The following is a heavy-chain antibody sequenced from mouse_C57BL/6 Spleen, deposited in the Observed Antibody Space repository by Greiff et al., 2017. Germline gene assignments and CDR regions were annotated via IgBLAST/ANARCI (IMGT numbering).Heavy chain of an antibody. CDR3: AIDDYDVAWFAY. V-gene: IGHV3-6*01. D-gene: IGHD2-4*01. CDR1: GYSITSGYY. Sequence: EVQVVESGPGLVKPSQSLSLTCSVTGYSITSGYYWNWIRQFPGNKLEWMGYRSYDGSNNYNPYLKNRISITHATSKNQFFLKLNSVTPEDTATYYSAIDDYDVAWFAYWGQGTLVTVSA. CDR2: RSYDGSN. J-gene: IGHJ3*01.